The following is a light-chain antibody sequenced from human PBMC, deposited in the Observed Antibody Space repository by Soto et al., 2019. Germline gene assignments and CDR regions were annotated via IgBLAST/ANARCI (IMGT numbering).Light chain of an antibody. CDR2: GTR. V-gene: IGLV1-40*01. J-gene: IGLJ2*01. Sequence: QAVLTQPPSVSGAPGQRVTISCTGSSSNVGTAYGVHWYKQLPGTAPTLLIYGTRNRPSGVPDRFSGSKSGTSASLAITGLQAEDEADYYCQSYDSSLSGSVFGGGTKLTVL. CDR3: QSYDSSLSGSV. CDR1: SSNVGTAYG.